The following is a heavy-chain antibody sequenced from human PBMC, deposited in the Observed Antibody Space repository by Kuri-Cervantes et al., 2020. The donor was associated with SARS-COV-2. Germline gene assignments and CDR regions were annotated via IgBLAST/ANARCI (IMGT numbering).Heavy chain of an antibody. V-gene: IGHV3-23*01. CDR3: AKDMRGTRTYSDY. CDR1: GFTFSSYA. D-gene: IGHD1-7*01. Sequence: GESLKISCAASGFTFSSYAMSWVRQAPGKGLEWVSAISGSGGSTYYADSVKGRFTISRDNSKNTLYLQMNSLRAEDTAVYYCAKDMRGTRTYSDYWGQGTLVTVSS. J-gene: IGHJ4*02. CDR2: ISGSGGST.